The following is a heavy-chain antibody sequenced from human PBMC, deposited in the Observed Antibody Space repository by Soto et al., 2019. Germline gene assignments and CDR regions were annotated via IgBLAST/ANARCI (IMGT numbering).Heavy chain of an antibody. V-gene: IGHV1-18*01. CDR1: GYTFTSYG. CDR3: AREMVRGVGSDY. Sequence: QVQLVQSGAEVKKPGASVKVSCKASGYTFTSYGISWVRQAPGQGLEWMGWISTYNGNTKYAQKLQGRVTMTTDTSASTANMELRSLRADDTAVFYCAREMVRGVGSDYWGQGTLVTVSS. D-gene: IGHD3-10*01. CDR2: ISTYNGNT. J-gene: IGHJ4*02.